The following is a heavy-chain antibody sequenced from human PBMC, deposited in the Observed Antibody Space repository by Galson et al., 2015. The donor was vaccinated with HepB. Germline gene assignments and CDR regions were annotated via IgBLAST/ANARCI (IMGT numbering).Heavy chain of an antibody. CDR2: IYPGDSDT. Sequence: QSGAEVKKPGESLKISCKASGYSFTNYWIGWVRQMPGRGLEWMGIIYPGDSDTRYSPSLQGQVTISTDKFLNTAYLKWSSLKASDTATYFCARQGGERWLLGLRGMDIWGQGTTVTVSS. V-gene: IGHV5-51*01. D-gene: IGHD5-24*01. CDR1: GYSFTNYW. J-gene: IGHJ6*02. CDR3: ARQGGERWLLGLRGMDI.